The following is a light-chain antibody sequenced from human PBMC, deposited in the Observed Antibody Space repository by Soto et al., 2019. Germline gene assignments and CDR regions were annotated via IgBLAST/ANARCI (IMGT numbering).Light chain of an antibody. J-gene: IGKJ1*01. CDR1: QTISTL. Sequence: DIQMTQSPSTLSASVGDRVTITCRASQTISTLLAWYQQRPGKAPNLLIYKASSLESGVPSRFSGSGSGTEFTLTISSLQPDDFATYFCHQYSTCPWTFGQGTKVEVK. CDR3: HQYSTCPWT. V-gene: IGKV1-5*03. CDR2: KAS.